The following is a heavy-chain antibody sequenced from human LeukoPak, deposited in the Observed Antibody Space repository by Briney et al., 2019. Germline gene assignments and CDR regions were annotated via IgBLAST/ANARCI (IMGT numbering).Heavy chain of an antibody. J-gene: IGHJ4*02. CDR2: IFYSGNT. D-gene: IGHD4-17*01. CDR1: GGSTSSSSYY. V-gene: IGHV4-39*01. CDR3: ARSTVTTWVGDFDY. Sequence: SETLSLTCTVSGGSTSSSSYYWGWIRQPPGKGLEWIGSIFYSGNTYYNPSLKSRVTISVDTSKNQFSLKLSSVTAADTAVYYCARSTVTTWVGDFDYWGQGTLVTVSS.